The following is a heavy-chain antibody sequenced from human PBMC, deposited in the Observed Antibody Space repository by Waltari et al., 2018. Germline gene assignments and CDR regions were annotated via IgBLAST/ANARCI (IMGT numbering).Heavy chain of an antibody. J-gene: IGHJ4*02. CDR1: GGSISSGSYY. Sequence: QLQLQESGPGLVKPSETLSLTCNVPGGSISSGSYYWGWVRQPPGKGLEWIGSIYNFGNTFYNPSLSSRVTISMDTPNNQFSLKLSSVTAADTAVYYCARPSRGIQPFDYWGPGTLVTVSS. D-gene: IGHD3-10*01. V-gene: IGHV4-39*01. CDR3: ARPSRGIQPFDY. CDR2: IYNFGNT.